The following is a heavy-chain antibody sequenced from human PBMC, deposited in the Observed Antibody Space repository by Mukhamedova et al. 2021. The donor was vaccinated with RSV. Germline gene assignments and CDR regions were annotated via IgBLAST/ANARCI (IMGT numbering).Heavy chain of an antibody. Sequence: GQAPGQGLEWMGWISAYNGNTNYAQKLQGRVTMTTDTSTSTAYMELRSLRSDDTAVYYCARDPTSWDFWSGYYTGLDYYYMDVWG. J-gene: IGHJ6*03. V-gene: IGHV1-18*01. CDR2: ISAYNGNT. D-gene: IGHD3-3*01. CDR3: ARDPTSWDFWSGYYTGLDYYYMDV.